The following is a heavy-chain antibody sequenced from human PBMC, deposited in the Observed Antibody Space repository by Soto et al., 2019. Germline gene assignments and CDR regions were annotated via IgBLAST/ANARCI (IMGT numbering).Heavy chain of an antibody. CDR1: GGSISSGGYS. CDR3: ARASTTVTTLDY. CDR2: IYHSGST. J-gene: IGHJ4*02. V-gene: IGHV4-30-2*01. Sequence: QLQLQESGSGRVKPSQTLSLTCAVSGGSISSGGYSWSWIRQPPGKGLEWMGYIYHSGSTYYNPSLKSRVXTXVXXSKNQFSLKLSSVTAADTAVYYCARASTTVTTLDYWGQGTLVTVSS. D-gene: IGHD4-17*01.